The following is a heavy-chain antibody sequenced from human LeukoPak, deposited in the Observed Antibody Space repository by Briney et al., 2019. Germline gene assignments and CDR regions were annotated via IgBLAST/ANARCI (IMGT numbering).Heavy chain of an antibody. J-gene: IGHJ5*02. CDR1: GFSLSTSGVG. V-gene: IGHV2-5*01. D-gene: IGHD3-22*01. CDR2: IYWNDDK. CDR3: AHRPYDSSGSHWFDP. Sequence: SGPTLLKPTQTLTLTFTFSGFSLSTSGVGVGWIRQPPGKALEWLSLIYWNDDKRYSPSLKSRLTITKDTSKNQVVLTMTNMDPVDTATYYCAHRPYDSSGSHWFDPWGQGTLVTVSS.